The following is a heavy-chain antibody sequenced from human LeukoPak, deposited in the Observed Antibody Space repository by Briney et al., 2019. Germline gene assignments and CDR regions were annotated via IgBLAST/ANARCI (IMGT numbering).Heavy chain of an antibody. J-gene: IGHJ6*02. V-gene: IGHV3-7*01. CDR3: ATYDNWVAGDV. CDR1: EFTFSDYW. CDR2: INKDGSEG. D-gene: IGHD1-1*01. Sequence: GGSLRLSCAASEFTFSDYWMSWVRQAPGKGPEWVASINKDGSEGYYADSVKGRFTVSRDSAKNSLFLQMNNLRVEDTAIYYCATYDNWVAGDVWGQGTTVSVSS.